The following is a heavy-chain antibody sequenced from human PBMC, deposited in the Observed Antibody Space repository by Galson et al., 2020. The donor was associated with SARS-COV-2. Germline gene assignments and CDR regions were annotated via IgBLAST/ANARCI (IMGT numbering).Heavy chain of an antibody. Sequence: GESLKISCKGSGYRFTSNWIAWVRQMPGKGLEWMGIIYPDDSDIRYSPSFRGQVTISADKSISTAYLQWSSLKASDTAMYYCARLGIAASRDYYGMDVWGQGSTVTVSS. CDR2: IYPDDSDI. J-gene: IGHJ6*02. D-gene: IGHD6-6*01. CDR3: ARLGIAASRDYYGMDV. V-gene: IGHV5-51*01. CDR1: GYRFTSNW.